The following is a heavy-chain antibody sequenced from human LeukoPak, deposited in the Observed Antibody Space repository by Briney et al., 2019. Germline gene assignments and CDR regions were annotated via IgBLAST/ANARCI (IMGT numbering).Heavy chain of an antibody. V-gene: IGHV1-69*05. CDR1: GGTFSSYA. CDR2: IIPIFGTA. D-gene: IGHD6-13*01. Sequence: SVKVSCKASGGTFSSYAISWVRQAPGQGLEWMGGIIPIFGTANYAQKFQGRVTITTDESTSTAYMELSSLRSEDTAVYYCATSWAGYSSSWDFDYWGQGTLVTVSS. CDR3: ATSWAGYSSSWDFDY. J-gene: IGHJ4*02.